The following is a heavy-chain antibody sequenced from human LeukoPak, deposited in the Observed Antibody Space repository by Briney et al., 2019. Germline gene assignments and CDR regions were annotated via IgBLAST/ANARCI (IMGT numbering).Heavy chain of an antibody. Sequence: GRSLRLSCAASGFTFGSYGMHWVRQAPGKGLEWVAVISYDGSNKYYADSVKGRFTISRDNSKNTLYLQMNSLRAEDTAVYYCAKDSRWLWIAAAGPNWFDPWGQGTLATVSS. D-gene: IGHD6-13*01. V-gene: IGHV3-30*18. CDR3: AKDSRWLWIAAAGPNWFDP. J-gene: IGHJ5*02. CDR1: GFTFGSYG. CDR2: ISYDGSNK.